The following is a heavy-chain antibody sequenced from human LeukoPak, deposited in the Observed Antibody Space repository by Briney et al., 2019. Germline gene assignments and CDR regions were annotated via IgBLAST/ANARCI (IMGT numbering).Heavy chain of an antibody. Sequence: GGSLRLSCAASRFTFSSYSMNWVRQAPGKGLEWVSSISSSSSYIYYADSVKGRFTISRDNAKNSLYLQMNSLRAEDTAVYYCATGNSGYYFDYRGQGTLVTVSS. D-gene: IGHD3-22*01. J-gene: IGHJ4*02. CDR3: ATGNSGYYFDY. CDR1: RFTFSSYS. CDR2: ISSSSSYI. V-gene: IGHV3-21*01.